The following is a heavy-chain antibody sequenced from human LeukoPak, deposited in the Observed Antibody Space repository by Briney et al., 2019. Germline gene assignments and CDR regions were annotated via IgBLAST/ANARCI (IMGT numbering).Heavy chain of an antibody. CDR1: GYTFTSYG. Sequence: ASVKASCKASGYTFTSYGISWVRQAPGQGLEWMGWISAYNGNTNYAQKIQGRVTMTTDTSTSTAYMELRSLRSDDTAVYYCARVGCSSTSCYSMDVWGKGTTVTVSS. D-gene: IGHD2-2*02. J-gene: IGHJ6*03. V-gene: IGHV1-18*01. CDR2: ISAYNGNT. CDR3: ARVGCSSTSCYSMDV.